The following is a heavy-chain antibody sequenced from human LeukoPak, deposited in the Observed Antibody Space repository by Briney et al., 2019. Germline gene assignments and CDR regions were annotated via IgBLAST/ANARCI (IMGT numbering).Heavy chain of an antibody. CDR2: IREERGQE. J-gene: IGHJ5*02. Sequence: GGSLRLSCVASGFTVSNKYMSWVRQAPGKGLEWVANIREERGQEYYVDSVKGRFTISKNSAKNSLYLQMNTLRVEDTAMYYCASLDTAKQPLANHWGQGTLVTVSS. CDR1: GFTVSNKY. D-gene: IGHD5-18*01. CDR3: ASLDTAKQPLANH. V-gene: IGHV3-7*03.